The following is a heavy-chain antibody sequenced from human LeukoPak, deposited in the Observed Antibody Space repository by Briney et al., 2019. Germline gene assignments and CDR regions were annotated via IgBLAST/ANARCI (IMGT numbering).Heavy chain of an antibody. D-gene: IGHD1-7*01. CDR1: GFTVSNNY. Sequence: PGGSLRLSCAASGFTVSNNYMRWVRQAPGKGLEWVSSIYSGGATKYADSVKGRFTISRDNSKNTLYLQMNSLRPEDTAVYYCCIMGTGTPYWGQGTLVTVSS. CDR3: CIMGTGTPY. CDR2: IYSGGAT. J-gene: IGHJ4*02. V-gene: IGHV3-53*01.